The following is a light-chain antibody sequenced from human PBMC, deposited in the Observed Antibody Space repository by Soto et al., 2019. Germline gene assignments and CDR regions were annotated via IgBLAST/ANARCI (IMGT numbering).Light chain of an antibody. CDR3: QQYGSSLWT. Sequence: EIVLTQSPGTLSLSPGERATLSCRASQSVSSSYLAWYQQKPGQAPRLLIYGASSRATGIPGRFSGSGSGRDFTLTISRLEPEDFAVYYCQQYGSSLWTFGQGTKVEIK. CDR2: GAS. CDR1: QSVSSSY. V-gene: IGKV3-20*01. J-gene: IGKJ1*01.